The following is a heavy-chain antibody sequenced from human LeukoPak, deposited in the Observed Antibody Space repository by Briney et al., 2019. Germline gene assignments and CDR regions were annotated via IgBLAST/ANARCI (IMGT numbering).Heavy chain of an antibody. CDR2: ISGSGGST. CDR1: GFTFSSYA. CDR3: ARNYYDSSGYYLGSAFDI. D-gene: IGHD3-22*01. V-gene: IGHV3-23*01. Sequence: GGSLRLSCAASGFTFSSYAMSWVRQAPGKGLEWVSAISGSGGSTYYADSVKGRFTISRDNSKNTLYLQMNSLRAEDTAVYHCARNYYDSSGYYLGSAFDIWGQGTMVTVSS. J-gene: IGHJ3*02.